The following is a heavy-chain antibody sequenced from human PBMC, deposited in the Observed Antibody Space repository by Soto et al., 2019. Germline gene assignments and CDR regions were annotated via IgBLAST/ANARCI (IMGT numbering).Heavy chain of an antibody. CDR3: ARDIVLMGKIFGY. J-gene: IGHJ4*02. CDR1: GGSISSSSYY. CDR2: IYYSGST. V-gene: IGHV4-39*01. Sequence: SETLSLTCTVAGGSISSSSYYWGWIRQPPGKGLEWIGSIYYSGSTYYNPSLKSRVTISVDTSKNQFSLKLSSVTAADTAVYYCARDIVLMGKIFGYCGQRPLV. D-gene: IGHD2-8*01.